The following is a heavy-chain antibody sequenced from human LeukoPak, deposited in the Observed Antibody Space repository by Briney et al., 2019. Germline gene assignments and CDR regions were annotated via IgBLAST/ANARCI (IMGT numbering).Heavy chain of an antibody. Sequence: PGGSLRLSCAASGFTFSSYWMHWVRQAPGKGLVWVSRINSDWTTTSYADSVKGRFTFSRDNAKNTLYLQMNSLRVEDTAVYYCARVNGLDAFDIWGQGTMVTVSS. CDR3: ARVNGLDAFDI. CDR2: INSDWTTT. V-gene: IGHV3-74*01. D-gene: IGHD2-8*01. J-gene: IGHJ3*02. CDR1: GFTFSSYW.